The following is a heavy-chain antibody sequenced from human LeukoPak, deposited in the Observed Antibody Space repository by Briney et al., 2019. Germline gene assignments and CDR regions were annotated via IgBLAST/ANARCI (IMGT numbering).Heavy chain of an antibody. CDR3: ARWESESDRGDFQH. CDR1: GGSISSYY. CDR2: IYTSGST. V-gene: IGHV4-4*07. D-gene: IGHD1-26*01. Sequence: SETLSLTCTVSGGSISSYYWSWIRQPAGKGLEWIGRIYTSGSTNYNPSLKSRVTMSVDTTKNQFSLKLSSVTAGDTAVYYCARWESESDRGDFQHWGQGILVTVSS. J-gene: IGHJ1*01.